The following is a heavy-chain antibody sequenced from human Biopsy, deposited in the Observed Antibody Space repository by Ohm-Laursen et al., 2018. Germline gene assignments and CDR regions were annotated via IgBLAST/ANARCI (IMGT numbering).Heavy chain of an antibody. J-gene: IGHJ4*02. Sequence: SSVKVSCKAPTGTFNSYGIIWVRQAPGQGLEWMGRIIPILRTTAYAQTFLGRVTITADSPTSTVDMELTSLTSDDTAVYFCAREAIGYQLPCDDWGQGTLVTVTS. V-gene: IGHV1-69*11. CDR1: TGTFNSYG. CDR3: AREAIGYQLPCDD. CDR2: IIPILRTT. D-gene: IGHD2-2*01.